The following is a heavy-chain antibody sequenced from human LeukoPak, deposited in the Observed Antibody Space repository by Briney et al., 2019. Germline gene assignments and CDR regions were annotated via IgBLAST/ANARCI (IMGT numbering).Heavy chain of an antibody. J-gene: IGHJ6*03. D-gene: IGHD1-14*01. V-gene: IGHV3-49*04. CDR2: ISSKAYGGKT. CDR3: TRPIRARTKEHYYYYYYMDV. Sequence: GGSLRLSCTASGFTFGGYAMTWVRQAPGKGLEWVGFISSKAYGGKTEYAASVKGRFTISRDDSKSIAYLQMNSLKTEDTAVYYRTRPIRARTKEHYYYYYYMDVWGKGTTVTISS. CDR1: GFTFGGYA.